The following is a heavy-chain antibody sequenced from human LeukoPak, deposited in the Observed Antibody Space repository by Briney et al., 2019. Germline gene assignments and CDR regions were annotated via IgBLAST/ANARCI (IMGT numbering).Heavy chain of an antibody. Sequence: GGSLRLSCAASEFTFSTYNMNWVREAPGKGLEWVSYISSGSSTMFYADSVKGRFTISRDNAKNSLYLQMSSLRSEDMAVYYCARGCSSTSCYFTGDFDYWGQGTLVTVSS. CDR1: EFTFSTYN. D-gene: IGHD2-2*01. CDR3: ARGCSSTSCYFTGDFDY. J-gene: IGHJ4*02. CDR2: ISSGSSTM. V-gene: IGHV3-48*01.